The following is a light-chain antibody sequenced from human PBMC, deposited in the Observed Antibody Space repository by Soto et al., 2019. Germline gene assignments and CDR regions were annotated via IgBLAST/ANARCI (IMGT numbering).Light chain of an antibody. J-gene: IGKJ4*01. Sequence: DLQMTQSPSSLSASVGDRITITCQASQDISDYLKWYQQKPGTAPKLLIYDASNLETGVPSRFSGSGSGTDFIFTISSLQPEDIATYYCQQYDNLPLTFGGGTKVEIK. CDR1: QDISDY. V-gene: IGKV1-33*01. CDR2: DAS. CDR3: QQYDNLPLT.